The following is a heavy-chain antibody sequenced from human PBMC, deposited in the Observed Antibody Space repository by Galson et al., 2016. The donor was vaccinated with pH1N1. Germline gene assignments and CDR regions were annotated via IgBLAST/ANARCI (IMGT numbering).Heavy chain of an antibody. J-gene: IGHJ3*01. V-gene: IGHV3-48*03. CDR3: ARDTSGHAPRASGAFDL. Sequence: SLRLSCAASDSTFSSYEMSWVRQAPGKGLEWVAYISSSGSAIYYADSVEGRFTISRENAGNSLFLQMSSLRAEDTAVYYCARDTSGHAPRASGAFDLWGQGTMVTVSS. CDR1: DSTFSSYE. D-gene: IGHD3-10*01. CDR2: ISSSGSAI.